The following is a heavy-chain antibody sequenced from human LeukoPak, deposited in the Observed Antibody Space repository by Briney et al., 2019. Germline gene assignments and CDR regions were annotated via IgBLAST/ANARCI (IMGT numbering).Heavy chain of an antibody. CDR3: ARDRIPQQQLVIGDAFDI. Sequence: GGSLTLSCAASGFTFSSYSMNWVRQAPGKGLEWVSSISSSSSYIYYADSVKGRFTISRDNAKDSLYLQMNSLRAEDTAVYYCARDRIPQQQLVIGDAFDIWGQGTMVTVSS. CDR1: GFTFSSYS. CDR2: ISSSSSYI. V-gene: IGHV3-21*01. J-gene: IGHJ3*02. D-gene: IGHD6-13*01.